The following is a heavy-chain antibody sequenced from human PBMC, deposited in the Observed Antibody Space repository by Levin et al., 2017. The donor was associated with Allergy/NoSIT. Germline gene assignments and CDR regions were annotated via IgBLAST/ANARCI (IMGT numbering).Heavy chain of an antibody. Sequence: GGSLRLSCAASGFSFRSFGMHWVRQAPGKGLEWVAVISYDGSDKYYADSVKGRFTISRDNTKNTLYLQMNSLRSEDAAVYYCAKDVVFGTSSWSLDFWGQGTPVTVSS. V-gene: IGHV3-30*18. J-gene: IGHJ4*02. CDR3: AKDVVFGTSSWSLDF. CDR1: GFSFRSFG. CDR2: ISYDGSDK. D-gene: IGHD6-13*01.